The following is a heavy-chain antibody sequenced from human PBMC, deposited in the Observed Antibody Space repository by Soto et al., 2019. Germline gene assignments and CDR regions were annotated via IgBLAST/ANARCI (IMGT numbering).Heavy chain of an antibody. CDR2: ISSSSSTI. CDR1: GFTFSSYS. D-gene: IGHD3-3*01. CDR3: ARDRGFLEWLSDAFDI. Sequence: PGGSLRLSCASSGFTFSSYSMNWVRQAPGKGLEWVSYISSSSSTIYYADSVKGRFTISRDNAKNSLYLQMNSLRAEDTAVYYCARDRGFLEWLSDAFDIWGQGTMVTVSS. J-gene: IGHJ3*02. V-gene: IGHV3-48*01.